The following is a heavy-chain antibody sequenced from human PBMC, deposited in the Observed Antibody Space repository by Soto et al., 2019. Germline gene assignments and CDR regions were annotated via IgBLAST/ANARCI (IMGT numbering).Heavy chain of an antibody. Sequence: EVHLLESGGGLVQPGGSLRLSCAASGFSSTSYAMMWVRQAPAKGLEWVSVISSSGGSSYLADSVKGRFTISRDNSKNMLYLEMNSLRAEDTAIYFCAKGSIEYSASIDYWGQGTLVIVSS. V-gene: IGHV3-23*01. CDR1: GFSSTSYA. CDR2: ISSSGGSS. D-gene: IGHD5-12*01. J-gene: IGHJ4*02. CDR3: AKGSIEYSASIDY.